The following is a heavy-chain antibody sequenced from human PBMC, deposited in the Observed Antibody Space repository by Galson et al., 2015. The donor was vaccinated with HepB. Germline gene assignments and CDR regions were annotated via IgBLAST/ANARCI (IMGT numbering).Heavy chain of an antibody. CDR3: AKAGNLERYSWFDP. CDR2: ISGSGGST. V-gene: IGHV3-23*01. Sequence: SLRLSCAASGFTSSSYAMSWVRQGPGQGLEWVSGISGSGGSTHYADSVKGRFTISRDNSKNTLYLEMNSLRGNDTAVYYCAKAGNLERYSWFDPWGPGTLVTVSS. J-gene: IGHJ5*02. D-gene: IGHD1-14*01. CDR1: GFTSSSYA.